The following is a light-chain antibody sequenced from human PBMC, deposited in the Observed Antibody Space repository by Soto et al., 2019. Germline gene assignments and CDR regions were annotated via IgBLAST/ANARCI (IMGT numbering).Light chain of an antibody. CDR1: SGSIASNY. CDR2: EDN. V-gene: IGLV6-57*02. J-gene: IGLJ7*01. Sequence: NFMLTQPHSVSESPGKTVTISCTGSSGSIASNYVQWYQQRPGSAPTTVIYEDNQRPSGVPERFSGSIDSSSNSASLTISGLKTEDEADYYCQSYDSSNHAVFGGGTQLAVL. CDR3: QSYDSSNHAV.